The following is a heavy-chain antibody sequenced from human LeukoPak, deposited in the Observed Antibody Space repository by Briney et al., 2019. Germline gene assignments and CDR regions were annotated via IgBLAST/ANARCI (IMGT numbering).Heavy chain of an antibody. Sequence: PGGSLRLSCAASGFTFSSYGMHWVRQAPGKGLEWVALISYDGSNKYYADSVKGRFTISRDNSKNTLYLQMNSLRAEDTAVYYCARAGSSSWFLTASFDYWGQGTLVTVSS. V-gene: IGHV3-30*03. CDR3: ARAGSSSWFLTASFDY. J-gene: IGHJ4*02. CDR1: GFTFSSYG. CDR2: ISYDGSNK. D-gene: IGHD6-13*01.